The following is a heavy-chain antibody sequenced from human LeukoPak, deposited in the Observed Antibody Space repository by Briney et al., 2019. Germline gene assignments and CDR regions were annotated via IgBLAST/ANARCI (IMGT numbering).Heavy chain of an antibody. CDR2: VYSSGST. CDR3: ARLGRFGALLPYYYYMDV. J-gene: IGHJ6*03. D-gene: IGHD3-10*01. V-gene: IGHV4-61*02. CDR1: GGSISSGSHY. Sequence: SETLSLTCTVSGGSISSGSHYWTWIRQPAGKGLEYIGRVYSSGSTDSNPSLRSRLTMSVDTSKNQLSLKLTSVTAADTAVYYCARLGRFGALLPYYYYMDVWGKGTAVTVSS.